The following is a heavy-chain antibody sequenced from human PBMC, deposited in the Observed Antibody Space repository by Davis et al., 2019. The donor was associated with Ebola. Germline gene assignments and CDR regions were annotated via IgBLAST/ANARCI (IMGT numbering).Heavy chain of an antibody. J-gene: IGHJ4*02. V-gene: IGHV3-53*01. CDR2: IYRGGST. D-gene: IGHD5-18*01. CDR3: ARARDTAKRYYFDY. CDR1: GFTVSSTY. Sequence: GGSLRLSCAASGFTVSSTYMSWVRQAPGKGLEWVSVIYRGGSTYYTDSVKGRFTISRDNSKNTLYLQMNSLRAEDTAVYYCARARDTAKRYYFDYWGQGTLVTVSS.